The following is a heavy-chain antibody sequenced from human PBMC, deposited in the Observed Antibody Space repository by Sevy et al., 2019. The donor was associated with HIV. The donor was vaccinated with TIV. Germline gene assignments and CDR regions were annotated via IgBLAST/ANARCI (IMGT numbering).Heavy chain of an antibody. D-gene: IGHD3-10*01. J-gene: IGHJ4*02. V-gene: IGHV1-24*01. CDR2: FDPEDGET. CDR3: GTDFFMGITMVRGSFDY. CDR1: GYTLTELS. Sequence: ASVKVSCKVSGYTLTELSMHWVRQAPGKGLEWMGGFDPEDGETIYAQKFQGRVTMTEDTSTDTAYMELCSLRSEDTAVYYRGTDFFMGITMVRGSFDYWGQGTLVTVSS.